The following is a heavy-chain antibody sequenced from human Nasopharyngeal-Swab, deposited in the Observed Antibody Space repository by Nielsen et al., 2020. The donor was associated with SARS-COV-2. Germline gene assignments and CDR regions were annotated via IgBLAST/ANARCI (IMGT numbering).Heavy chain of an antibody. CDR3: TTDYYFDY. V-gene: IGHV3-73*01. CDR1: GFIFSGSA. J-gene: IGHJ4*02. Sequence: QLSCAASGFIFSGSAMHRVRHASGKGLGWVGCIGDKDPNYATTYGAAVKGRFTISRDDSKNTAFLQMDSLKTEDTALYYCTTDYYFDYWGQGTLVTVSS. CDR2: IGDKDPNYAT.